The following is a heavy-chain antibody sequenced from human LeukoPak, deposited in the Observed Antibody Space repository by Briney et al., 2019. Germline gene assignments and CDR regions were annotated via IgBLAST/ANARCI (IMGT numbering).Heavy chain of an antibody. Sequence: SVKVSCKASGGTLRGYAISWVRQAPGQGLEWMGGIIPLFGAANYAQKFQGRVTITSDESTSTAYMEVSSLRYEDTAIYYCARAGRQEKFLNYYYYGMDAWGEGTTVTVSS. CDR3: ARAGRQEKFLNYYYYGMDA. D-gene: IGHD6-6*01. J-gene: IGHJ6*04. V-gene: IGHV1-69*13. CDR2: IIPLFGAA. CDR1: GGTLRGYA.